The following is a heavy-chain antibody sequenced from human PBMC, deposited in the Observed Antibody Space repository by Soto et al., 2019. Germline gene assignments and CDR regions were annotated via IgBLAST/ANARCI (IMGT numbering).Heavy chain of an antibody. Sequence: QVQLVQSGAEVKKPGASVKVSCKTSGYTFITSTIHWLRQAPGQRLEWMGWINPGTGNTKFSQTFQGRVTLTRDTSASTAYLGLRSLTSEDTAVFYCGREGGFSRSFYYYGDWGQGTLVTVSS. D-gene: IGHD6-13*01. J-gene: IGHJ4*02. V-gene: IGHV1-3*01. CDR1: GYTFITST. CDR2: INPGTGNT. CDR3: GREGGFSRSFYYYGD.